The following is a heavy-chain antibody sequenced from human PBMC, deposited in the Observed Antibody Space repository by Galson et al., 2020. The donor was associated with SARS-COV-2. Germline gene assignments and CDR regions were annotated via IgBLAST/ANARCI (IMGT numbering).Heavy chain of an antibody. Sequence: GGSLRLSCAASGFTFSSYAMSWVRQAPGKGLEWVSPISGSGGNTYYADSVKGRFTISRDNSKNTLYLQMNSLRAEDTAVYYCAKLGSSGWYTFDPWGQGTLVTVSS. CDR3: AKLGSSGWYTFDP. CDR2: ISGSGGNT. J-gene: IGHJ5*02. V-gene: IGHV3-23*01. D-gene: IGHD6-19*01. CDR1: GFTFSSYA.